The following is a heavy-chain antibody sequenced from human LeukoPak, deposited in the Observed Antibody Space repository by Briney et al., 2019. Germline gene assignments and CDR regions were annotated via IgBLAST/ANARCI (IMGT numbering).Heavy chain of an antibody. V-gene: IGHV3-74*01. CDR3: ARAPSDSSGYYPEYFQH. Sequence: GGSLRLSCATSGFTFSSYWMHWVRQAPGKGLVWVSGIKSDGSSTNYADSVKGRFTISRGNAKNTLYLQMNSLRAEDTAVYYCARAPSDSSGYYPEYFQHWGQGTLVTVSS. CDR2: IKSDGSST. CDR1: GFTFSSYW. J-gene: IGHJ1*01. D-gene: IGHD3-22*01.